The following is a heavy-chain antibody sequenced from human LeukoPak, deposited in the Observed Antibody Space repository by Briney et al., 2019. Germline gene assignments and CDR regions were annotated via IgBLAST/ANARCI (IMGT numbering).Heavy chain of an antibody. J-gene: IGHJ4*02. CDR1: GFTFSSYA. Sequence: GGSLRLSCAASGFTFSSYAMSWVRQAPGKGLEWVSAISGSGGSTYYADSVKGRFTISRDNSKNTLYLQMNSLRAEDTAVYYRAKMSYYYDSSAKRTLNYFDYWGQGTLVTVSS. CDR2: ISGSGGST. CDR3: AKMSYYYDSSAKRTLNYFDY. V-gene: IGHV3-23*01. D-gene: IGHD3-22*01.